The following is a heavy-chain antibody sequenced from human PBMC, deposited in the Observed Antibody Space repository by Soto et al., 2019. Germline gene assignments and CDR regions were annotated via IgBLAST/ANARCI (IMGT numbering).Heavy chain of an antibody. J-gene: IGHJ6*02. D-gene: IGHD6-19*01. CDR3: ARVADSSGWHTFYYYGMDV. V-gene: IGHV3-74*01. CDR1: GVTFSNNW. Sequence: GGSLRLSCAASGVTFSNNWMHLVRQATGKGPVWVSRINSDGSSTYYADSVKGRFTISRDNAKNTLYLQMNSLRAEDTAVYYCARVADSSGWHTFYYYGMDVWGQGTTVTVS. CDR2: INSDGSST.